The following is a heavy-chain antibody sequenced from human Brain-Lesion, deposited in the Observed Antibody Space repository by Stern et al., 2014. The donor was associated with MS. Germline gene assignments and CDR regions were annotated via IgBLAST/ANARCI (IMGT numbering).Heavy chain of an antibody. J-gene: IGHJ4*02. CDR1: GGSISSSNW. D-gene: IGHD6-13*01. CDR2: SDHSGST. Sequence: VQLVESGPGLVKPSGTLSLTCAVSGGSISSSNWWSWVRQSPGKGLEWIGESDHSGSTIYNPSLQSRGTVSADKSKNRFSLNLRSVPAADTAVYFCARFPASRPHVFDSWGQGTLVTVSS. V-gene: IGHV4-4*02. CDR3: ARFPASRPHVFDS.